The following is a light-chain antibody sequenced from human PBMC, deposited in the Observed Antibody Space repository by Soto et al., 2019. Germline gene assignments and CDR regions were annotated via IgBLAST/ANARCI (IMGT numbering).Light chain of an antibody. V-gene: IGKV1-9*01. CDR2: AAS. Sequence: DIQMTQSPSSLSASVGDRVTITCRASQSIVTYLNWYLQKPGKAPKLLIYAASTLQSGVPSRFSGSGSGTEFTLTISSLQPEDFATYYCQQYHSYPLTLGQGTRLEIK. J-gene: IGKJ5*01. CDR3: QQYHSYPLT. CDR1: QSIVTY.